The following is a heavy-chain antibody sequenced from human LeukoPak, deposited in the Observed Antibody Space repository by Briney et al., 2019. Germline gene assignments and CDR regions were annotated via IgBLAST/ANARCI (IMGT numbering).Heavy chain of an antibody. J-gene: IGHJ4*02. CDR1: GFTFGNYV. CDR2: ISGNGGSI. Sequence: PGGSLRLSCVASGFTFGNYVMSWVRQAPGKGPEWVSSISGNGGSIYYADSVKGRFTISRDNSKNTLYVQMNNLRAEDTAVYYCAKEAYWGQGTLVTVSS. CDR3: AKEAY. V-gene: IGHV3-23*01.